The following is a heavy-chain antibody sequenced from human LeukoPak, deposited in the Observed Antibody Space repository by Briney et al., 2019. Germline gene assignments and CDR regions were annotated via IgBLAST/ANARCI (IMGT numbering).Heavy chain of an antibody. D-gene: IGHD3-10*01. V-gene: IGHV3-23*01. CDR2: ISGSGGST. J-gene: IGHJ5*02. Sequence: GGSLSLSCAASGFTFSSNAVSGVRRAPGKGLEWVSGISGSGGSTYYADSVKGRFTISRDNSKNTLFLQMNSLRAEDTAVYYCAKDRYHGSGHWFAPWGQGTLVTVSS. CDR3: AKDRYHGSGHWFAP. CDR1: GFTFSSNA.